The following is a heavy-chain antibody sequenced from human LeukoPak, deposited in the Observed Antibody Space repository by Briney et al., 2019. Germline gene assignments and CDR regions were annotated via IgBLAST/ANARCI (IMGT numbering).Heavy chain of an antibody. J-gene: IGHJ6*02. CDR2: ISSSSSYI. D-gene: IGHD3-10*01. Sequence: PGGSLRLSCAASGFTFSSYSMNWVRQAPGKGLEWVSSISSSSSYIYYADSVKGRFTISRDNAKNSLYLQMNSLRAEDTAVYYRALLPRELAGEGMDVWGQGTTVTVSS. CDR1: GFTFSSYS. CDR3: ALLPRELAGEGMDV. V-gene: IGHV3-21*01.